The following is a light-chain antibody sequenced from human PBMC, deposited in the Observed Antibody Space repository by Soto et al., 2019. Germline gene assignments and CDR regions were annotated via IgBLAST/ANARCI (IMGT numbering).Light chain of an antibody. CDR2: GAS. CDR1: QSVRSS. CDR3: QQYNDWPPYT. J-gene: IGKJ2*01. Sequence: EIVMTQSPATLSVSPGDRATLSCRASQSVRSSLAWYQHKPGQAPRLLIYGASTRATGIPARFSGSGSGTEFTLTIRSLPSEDFSVYYCQQYNDWPPYTFGQGTKLEIK. V-gene: IGKV3-15*01.